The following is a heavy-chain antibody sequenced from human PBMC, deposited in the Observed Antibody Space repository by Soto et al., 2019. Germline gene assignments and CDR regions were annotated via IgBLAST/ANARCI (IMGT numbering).Heavy chain of an antibody. CDR2: LIPILGTP. CDR1: GSTFSKYA. J-gene: IGHJ6*02. Sequence: QVQLVQSGAEVKKHGSSVKVSCKASGSTFSKYAISWVRQAPGQGLEWMGGLIPILGTPKYAQKFQGRVTITADESTTTAYMELSSVTFEDTAVYYCARDSHDYIWGSYRNGMDVWGQGTTVSVSS. V-gene: IGHV1-69*01. CDR3: ARDSHDYIWGSYRNGMDV. D-gene: IGHD3-16*02.